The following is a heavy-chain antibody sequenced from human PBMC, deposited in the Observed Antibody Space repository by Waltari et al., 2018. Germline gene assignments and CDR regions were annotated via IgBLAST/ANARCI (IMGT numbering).Heavy chain of an antibody. D-gene: IGHD3-9*01. Sequence: VQPGGSLRLSCAASGFTFSSYSMNWVRQAPGKGLEWVSYISSSSSTIYYADSVKGRFTISRDNAKNSLYLQMNSLRAEDTAVYYCARDEISELRYFDAHPGWFDPWGQGILVTVSS. CDR3: ARDEISELRYFDAHPGWFDP. CDR1: GFTFSSYS. V-gene: IGHV3-48*01. J-gene: IGHJ5*02. CDR2: ISSSSSTI.